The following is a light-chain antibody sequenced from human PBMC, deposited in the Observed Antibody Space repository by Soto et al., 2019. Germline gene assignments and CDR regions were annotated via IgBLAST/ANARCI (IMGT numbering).Light chain of an antibody. CDR3: PSYRTTRTRYV. CDR1: SSDVGGYNY. J-gene: IGLJ1*01. V-gene: IGLV2-14*01. CDR2: EVS. Sequence: QSVLTQPASVSGSPGQSITISCTGTSSDVGGYNYVSWYQQNPGKAPKLMIYEVSNRPSGVSNRFSGSKSGNTASLTISGIQAQXEADYYCPSYRTTRTRYVFGTXTKVTV.